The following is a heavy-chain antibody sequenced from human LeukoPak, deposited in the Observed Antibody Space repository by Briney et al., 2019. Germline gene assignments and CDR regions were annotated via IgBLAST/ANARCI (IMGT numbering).Heavy chain of an antibody. CDR2: IKQDGSEK. CDR3: ARDYYDSSGYRNDAFDI. V-gene: IGHV3-7*01. CDR1: GFIFSTYG. D-gene: IGHD3-22*01. J-gene: IGHJ3*02. Sequence: GGSLRLSCAASGFIFSTYGMHWVRHAPGKGLGWVVNIKQDGSEKYYVDSVKGRFTISRDNAKNSLYLQMNSLRAEDTAVYYCARDYYDSSGYRNDAFDIWGQGTMVTVSS.